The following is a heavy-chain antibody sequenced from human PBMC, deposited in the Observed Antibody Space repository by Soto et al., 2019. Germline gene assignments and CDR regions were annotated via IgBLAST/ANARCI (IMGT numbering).Heavy chain of an antibody. CDR1: GFTFSSYG. CDR3: ARDNYDFWSGPYDAFDI. CDR2: IWYDGSNK. V-gene: IGHV3-33*01. Sequence: QVQLVESGGGVVQSGRSLRLSCAASGFTFSSYGMHWVRQAPGKGLEWVAVIWYDGSNKYYADSVKGRFTISRDNSKNTLYLQMNSLRAEDTAVYYCARDNYDFWSGPYDAFDIWGQGTMVTVSS. J-gene: IGHJ3*02. D-gene: IGHD3-3*01.